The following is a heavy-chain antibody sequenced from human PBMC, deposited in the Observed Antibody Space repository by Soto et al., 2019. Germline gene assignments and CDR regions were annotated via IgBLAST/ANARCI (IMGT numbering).Heavy chain of an antibody. CDR2: ISYSGTT. J-gene: IGHJ5*02. D-gene: IGHD5-18*01. CDR3: ARGRGYSYGLDP. V-gene: IGHV4-30-4*01. CDR1: GDSISSINSY. Sequence: SQTLSHTCTVAGDSISSINSYWSWIPQPPGEGLEWIGFISYSGTTSYSPSLKSRVAISLDTSKNQFSLSLNFVTAADTAVYYCARGRGYSYGLDPWGQGSLVTVSS.